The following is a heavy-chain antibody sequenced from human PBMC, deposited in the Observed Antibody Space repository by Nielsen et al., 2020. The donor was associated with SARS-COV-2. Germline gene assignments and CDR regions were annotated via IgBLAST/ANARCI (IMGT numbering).Heavy chain of an antibody. D-gene: IGHD3-3*01. V-gene: IGHV3-74*01. J-gene: IGHJ4*02. CDR3: ARDTDYDFWSGYLYYFDY. CDR1: GFTFSNQW. Sequence: GESLKISCAASGFTFSNQWMFWVRQPPGTGLLWVSYIRGDGSITNYADSVKGRFTISRDNGKNTLFLEMNSLRDEDTAVYYCARDTDYDFWSGYLYYFDYWGQGTLVTVSS. CDR2: IRGDGSIT.